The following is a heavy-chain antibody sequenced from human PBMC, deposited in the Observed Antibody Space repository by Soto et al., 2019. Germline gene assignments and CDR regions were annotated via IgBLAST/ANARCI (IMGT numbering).Heavy chain of an antibody. J-gene: IGHJ6*02. Sequence: SVKVSCKASGGTFSSYAISWVRQAPGQGLEWMGGIIPIFGTANYAQKFQGRVTITADESTSTAYMELSSLRSEDTAVYYCARVLIIDFWSGYYMGPYYYYGMDVWGQGTTVTVSS. CDR2: IIPIFGTA. CDR1: GGTFSSYA. V-gene: IGHV1-69*13. D-gene: IGHD3-3*01. CDR3: ARVLIIDFWSGYYMGPYYYYGMDV.